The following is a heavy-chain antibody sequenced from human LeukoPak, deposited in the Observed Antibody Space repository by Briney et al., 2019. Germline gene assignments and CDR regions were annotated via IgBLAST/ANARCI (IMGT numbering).Heavy chain of an antibody. CDR1: GFTFDTYN. D-gene: IGHD2/OR15-2a*01. CDR3: ARFSEVYYYVDV. V-gene: IGHV3-21*01. CDR2: IRSYSSYI. J-gene: IGHJ6*03. Sequence: PGGSLRLSCATSGFTFDTYNLNWVRQAPGKGLEWVATIRSYSSYIHYADSVKGRFSVSRDDAKRSLYLQMSSLRAEDTAVYYCARFSEVYYYVDVWGTGTTVTVSS.